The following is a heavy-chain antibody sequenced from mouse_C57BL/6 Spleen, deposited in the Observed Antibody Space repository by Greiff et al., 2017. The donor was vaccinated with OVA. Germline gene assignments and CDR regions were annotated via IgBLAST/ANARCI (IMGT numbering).Heavy chain of an antibody. CDR1: GYTFTSYW. J-gene: IGHJ3*01. V-gene: IGHV1-64*01. Sequence: QVQLKQPGAELVKPGASVKLSCKASGYTFTSYWMHWVKQRPGQGLEWIGMIHPNSGSTNYNEKFKSKATLTVDKSSSTAYMQLSSLTSEDSAVYYCARRGLRRGDFAYWGQGTLVTVSA. CDR3: ARRGLRRGDFAY. CDR2: IHPNSGST. D-gene: IGHD2-4*01.